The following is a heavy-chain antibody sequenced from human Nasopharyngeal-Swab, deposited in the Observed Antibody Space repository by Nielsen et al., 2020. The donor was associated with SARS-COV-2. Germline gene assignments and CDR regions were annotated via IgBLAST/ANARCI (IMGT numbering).Heavy chain of an antibody. CDR1: GYTFTSYG. Sequence: ASVKVSCKASGYTFTSYGISWVRQAPGQGLEWMGWISAYNGNTNYAQKLQGRVTMTTDTSTSTAYMELRSLRSDDTAVYYCARDSSYGTPYYYYYYMDVWGKGTTVTVPS. CDR2: ISAYNGNT. V-gene: IGHV1-18*04. CDR3: ARDSSYGTPYYYYYYMDV. D-gene: IGHD5-18*01. J-gene: IGHJ6*03.